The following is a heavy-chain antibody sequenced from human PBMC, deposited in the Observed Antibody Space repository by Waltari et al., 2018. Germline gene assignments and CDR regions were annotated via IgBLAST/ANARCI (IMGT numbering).Heavy chain of an antibody. CDR3: ARGDDYGDYKPNWFDP. CDR1: GGSFSSYS. J-gene: IGHJ5*02. V-gene: IGHV4-34*01. D-gene: IGHD4-17*01. Sequence: QVQLQQWGAGLLKPSETLSLTCAVYGGSFSSYSWSWICQPPGKGLEWIGEINHSGSTNYNPSRKSQITTSVAPSKNQFSLKLSSVTAASTAVYYCARGDDYGDYKPNWFDPWGQGTLFTVSS. CDR2: INHSGST.